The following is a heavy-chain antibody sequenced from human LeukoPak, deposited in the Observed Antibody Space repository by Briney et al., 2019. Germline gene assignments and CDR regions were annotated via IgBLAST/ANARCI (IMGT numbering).Heavy chain of an antibody. V-gene: IGHV3-30*04. CDR1: GFTFSSYA. CDR3: ARARAYSSGYYYYPSHLDY. J-gene: IGHJ4*02. CDR2: ISYDGSNK. D-gene: IGHD3-22*01. Sequence: GGSLRLSCAASGFTFSSYAMHWVRQAPGKGLEWVAVISYDGSNKYYADSVKGRFTISRDNSKNTLYLQMNSLRAEDTAVYYCARARAYSSGYYYYPSHLDYWSQGTLVTVSS.